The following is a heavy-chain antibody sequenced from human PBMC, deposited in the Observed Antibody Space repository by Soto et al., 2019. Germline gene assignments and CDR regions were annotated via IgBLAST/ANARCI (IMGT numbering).Heavy chain of an antibody. CDR2: INHSGST. CDR3: ARGGFSTSSSWYSPPRNLFDP. D-gene: IGHD6-13*01. J-gene: IGHJ5*02. V-gene: IGHV4-34*01. CDR1: GGSFSGYY. Sequence: SETLSLTCAVYGGSFSGYYWSWIRQPPGKGLEWIGEINHSGSTNYNPSLKSRVTISVDTSKNQFSLKLSSVTAADTAVYYCARGGFSTSSSWYSPPRNLFDPWGQGSLVTVSS.